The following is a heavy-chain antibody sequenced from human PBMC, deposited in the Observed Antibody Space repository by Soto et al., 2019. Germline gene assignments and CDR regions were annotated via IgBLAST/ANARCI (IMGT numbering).Heavy chain of an antibody. CDR2: IKSKTDGGTT. Sequence: GGSLRLSCAASGFTFSNAWMNWVRQAPGKGLEWVGRIKSKTDGGTTDYAAPVKGRFTISRDDSKNTLYLQMNSLKTEDTAVYYCTTGPRLLWFGELLSVIDYWGQGTLVTVSS. D-gene: IGHD3-10*01. J-gene: IGHJ4*02. V-gene: IGHV3-15*07. CDR1: GFTFSNAW. CDR3: TTGPRLLWFGELLSVIDY.